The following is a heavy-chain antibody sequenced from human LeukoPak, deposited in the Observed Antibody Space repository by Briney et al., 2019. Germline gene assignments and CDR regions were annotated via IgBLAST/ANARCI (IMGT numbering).Heavy chain of an antibody. V-gene: IGHV3-48*03. CDR1: GFTFSSYE. CDR2: ISSSGSTI. CDR3: ARAGYYDSSGYIDY. Sequence: GGSLRLSCAASGFTFSSYEMNWVRQAPGKGLEWVSYISSSGSTIYYADSVKGRFTISRDNAKNSLYLQMNSLRAEDTAVYYCARAGYYDSSGYIDYWGQETLVTVSS. J-gene: IGHJ4*02. D-gene: IGHD3-22*01.